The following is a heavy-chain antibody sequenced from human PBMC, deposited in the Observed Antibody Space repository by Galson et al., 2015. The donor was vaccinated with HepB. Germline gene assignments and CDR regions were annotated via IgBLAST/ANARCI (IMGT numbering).Heavy chain of an antibody. J-gene: IGHJ6*02. CDR2: ISAYNGNT. V-gene: IGHV1-18*04. CDR3: ATEGYCTNGVCTYYYYYGMDV. CDR1: GYTFTSYG. Sequence: SVKVSCKASGYTFTSYGISWVRQAPGQGLEWMGWISAYNGNTNYAQKLQGRVTMTTDTSTSTAYMELRSLRSDDTAVYYCATEGYCTNGVCTYYYYYGMDVWGQGTLVTVSS. D-gene: IGHD2-8*01.